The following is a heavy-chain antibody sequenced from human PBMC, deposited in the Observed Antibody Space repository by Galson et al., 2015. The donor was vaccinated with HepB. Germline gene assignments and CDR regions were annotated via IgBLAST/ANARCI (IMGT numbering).Heavy chain of an antibody. D-gene: IGHD5-18*01. Sequence: SLRLSCAASGITFSNYWMRWVRQAPGKGLEWVANIKEDGSEKYYVDSVKGRFTISRDNAKNSMYLQMNSLGAEDTAVYYCARDLRRPRDTWIQLWVLYGVDVWGQGTTVTVSS. V-gene: IGHV3-7*01. CDR1: GITFSNYW. CDR3: ARDLRRPRDTWIQLWVLYGVDV. J-gene: IGHJ6*02. CDR2: IKEDGSEK.